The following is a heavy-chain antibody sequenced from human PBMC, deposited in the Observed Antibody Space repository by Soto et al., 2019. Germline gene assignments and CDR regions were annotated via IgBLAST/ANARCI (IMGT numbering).Heavy chain of an antibody. Sequence: QVQLQESGPGLVKPSETLSLTCTVSGGSISSYYWSWIRQPPGKGLEWIGYIYYSGSTNYNPSLKGRVTLSVDTPKNQFSLKLSSVTAADTAVYYCARGIPFGGMDVWGQGTTVTVSS. D-gene: IGHD3-16*01. CDR2: IYYSGST. V-gene: IGHV4-59*01. J-gene: IGHJ6*02. CDR1: GGSISSYY. CDR3: ARGIPFGGMDV.